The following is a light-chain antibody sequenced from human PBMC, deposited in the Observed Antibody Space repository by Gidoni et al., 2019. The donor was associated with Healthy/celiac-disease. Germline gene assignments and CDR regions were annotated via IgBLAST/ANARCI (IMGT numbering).Light chain of an antibody. CDR3: QQYYSTPWT. Sequence: DIVMTQSPDSLAVSLGERATINCKSSQSVLYSSNNKNYLAWYQQKPGKPPKLLIYWSSTRESGVPDRFSGSGSGTDFTLTISSLQAEDVAVDYCQQYYSTPWTFGQGTKVEIK. V-gene: IGKV4-1*01. CDR2: WSS. CDR1: QSVLYSSNNKNY. J-gene: IGKJ1*01.